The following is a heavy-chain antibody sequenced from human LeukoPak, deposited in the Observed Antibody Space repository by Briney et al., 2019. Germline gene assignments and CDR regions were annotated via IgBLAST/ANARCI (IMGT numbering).Heavy chain of an antibody. CDR2: IYYSGST. CDR3: AGSVGLDAFDI. CDR1: GGSISSYY. D-gene: IGHD1-26*01. Sequence: PSETLSLTCTVSGGSISSYYWSWIRQPPGKGLEWIGYIYYSGSTNYNPSLKSRVTISVDTSKNQFSLKLSSVTAADTAVYYCAGSVGLDAFDIWGQGTTVTVSS. J-gene: IGHJ3*02. V-gene: IGHV4-59*08.